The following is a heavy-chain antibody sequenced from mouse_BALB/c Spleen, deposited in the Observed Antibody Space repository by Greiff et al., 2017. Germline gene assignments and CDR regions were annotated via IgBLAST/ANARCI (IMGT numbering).Heavy chain of an antibody. CDR3: ARRDYYGSSLPYWYFDV. V-gene: IGHV1-18*01. CDR1: GYTFTDYN. CDR2: INPNNGGT. J-gene: IGHJ1*01. Sequence: VQLQQSGPELVKPGASVKIPCKASGYTFTDYNMDWVKQSHGKSLEWIGDINPNNGGTIYNQKFKGKATLTVDKSSSTAYMELRSLTSEDTAVYYCARRDYYGSSLPYWYFDVWGAGTTVTVSS. D-gene: IGHD1-1*01.